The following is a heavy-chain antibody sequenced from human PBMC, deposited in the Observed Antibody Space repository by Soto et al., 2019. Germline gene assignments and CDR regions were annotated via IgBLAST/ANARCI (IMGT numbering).Heavy chain of an antibody. CDR1: GFTFSGYG. CDR3: AKDRRLAGTERPEY. J-gene: IGHJ4*02. V-gene: IGHV3-30*18. Sequence: QVQLVESGGGVVQPGKSLRLSCAASGFTFSGYGMHWVRQAPGKGLEWVAVISNDGSNQYYADSVKGRFTVSRDNSKNELYLQMNSLRAEDTAVYYCAKDRRLAGTERPEYWGQGTLVTVSS. D-gene: IGHD6-19*01. CDR2: ISNDGSNQ.